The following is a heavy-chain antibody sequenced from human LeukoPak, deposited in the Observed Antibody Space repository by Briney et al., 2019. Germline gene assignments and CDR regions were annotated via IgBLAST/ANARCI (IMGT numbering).Heavy chain of an antibody. J-gene: IGHJ4*02. CDR2: ISGDGGST. CDR1: GFTFNDYA. V-gene: IGHV3-43*02. Sequence: GGSLRLSCAVSGFTFNDYAMNWVRQAPGKSLEWVSFISGDGGSTYYADSVKGRFTISRDNSKNSLYLQMNSLRLGDTASYYCATDCSGNRCYSLWGQGTLVTVSS. CDR3: ATDCSGNRCYSL. D-gene: IGHD2-15*01.